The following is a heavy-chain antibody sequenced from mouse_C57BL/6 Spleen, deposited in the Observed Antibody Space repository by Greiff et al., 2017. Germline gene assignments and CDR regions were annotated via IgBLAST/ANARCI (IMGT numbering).Heavy chain of an antibody. D-gene: IGHD2-4*01. V-gene: IGHV1-26*01. CDR1: GYTFTDYY. CDR3: ARGATGDYDGERFAY. J-gene: IGHJ3*01. Sequence: EVQLQQSGPELVKPGASVKISCKASGYTFTDYYMNWVKQSHGKSLEWIGDINPNNGGTSYNQKFKGKATLTVDKSSSTAYMELRSLTSEDSAVYYCARGATGDYDGERFAYWGQGTLVTVSA. CDR2: INPNNGGT.